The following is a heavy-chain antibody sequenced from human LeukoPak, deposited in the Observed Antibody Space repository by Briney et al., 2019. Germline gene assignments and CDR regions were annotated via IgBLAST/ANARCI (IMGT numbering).Heavy chain of an antibody. CDR3: ARLHKTYDFWSGYYHDAFDI. Sequence: SETLSLTCTVSGDSISTYYWSWIRQPPGKGLEWIGEINHSGSTNYNPSLKSRVTISVDTSKNQFSLKLSSVTAADTAVYYCARLHKTYDFWSGYYHDAFDIWGQGTMVTVSS. V-gene: IGHV4-34*01. J-gene: IGHJ3*02. D-gene: IGHD3-3*01. CDR1: GDSISTYY. CDR2: INHSGST.